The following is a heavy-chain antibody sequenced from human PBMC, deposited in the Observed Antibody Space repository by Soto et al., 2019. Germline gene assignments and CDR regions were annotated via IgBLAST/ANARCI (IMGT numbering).Heavy chain of an antibody. CDR3: ARGGSNDWQVAFDI. Sequence: QLQQWGAGLLKPSETLSLTCTVSGGSFSTYYYNWIRQSPGQGLEWIGEINHSGSNNYSPSITSQVTMSLDTSKNQFPLKLTSVTAADTAVYYCARGGSNDWQVAFDIWGQGTVVTVSS. J-gene: IGHJ3*02. V-gene: IGHV4-34*01. CDR2: INHSGSN. D-gene: IGHD3-9*01. CDR1: GGSFSTYY.